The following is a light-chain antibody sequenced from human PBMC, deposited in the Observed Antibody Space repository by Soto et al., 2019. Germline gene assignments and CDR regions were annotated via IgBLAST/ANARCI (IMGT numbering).Light chain of an antibody. V-gene: IGLV1-44*01. CDR2: RNN. CDR1: TSSIESNT. CDR3: ATWDDSLHGVV. Sequence: QSVLTQPPSASGTPGQRVTISCSGRTSSIESNTANWYQQLPGMAPKLLIYRNNQRPSGVPDRFSGSKSGTSAALAISGLQSEDEADYYCATWDDSLHGVVFGGGTQLTVL. J-gene: IGLJ7*01.